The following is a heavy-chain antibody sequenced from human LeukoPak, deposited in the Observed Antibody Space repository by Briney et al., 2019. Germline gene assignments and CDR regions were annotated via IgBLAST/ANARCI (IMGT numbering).Heavy chain of an antibody. CDR3: AREKRAVDTAMVGDYFDY. D-gene: IGHD5-18*01. Sequence: SETLSLTCVVPGGSISPYYWSWIRQSPGEGLEWIGYIDPSGSASYNPSLKSRVTISVDTSKNQFSLKLSSVTAADTAVYYCAREKRAVDTAMVGDYFDYWGQGTLVTVSS. CDR1: GGSISPYY. CDR2: IDPSGSA. J-gene: IGHJ4*02. V-gene: IGHV4-4*08.